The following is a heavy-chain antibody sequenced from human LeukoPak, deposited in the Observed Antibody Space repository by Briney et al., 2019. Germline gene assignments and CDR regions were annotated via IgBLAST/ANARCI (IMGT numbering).Heavy chain of an antibody. V-gene: IGHV4-34*01. Sequence: SETLSLTCAVYGGSFSGYYWSWIRQPPGKGLEWTGEINHSGSTNYNPSLKSRVTISVDTSKNQFSLKLSSVTAADTAVYYCARRAQYSSGWSPWTTNYYMDVWGKGTTVTISS. CDR1: GGSFSGYY. CDR3: ARRAQYSSGWSPWTTNYYMDV. D-gene: IGHD6-19*01. CDR2: INHSGST. J-gene: IGHJ6*03.